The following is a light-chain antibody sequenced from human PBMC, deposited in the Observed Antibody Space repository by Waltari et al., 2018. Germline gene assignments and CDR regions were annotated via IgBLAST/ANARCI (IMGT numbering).Light chain of an antibody. CDR2: MAS. CDR3: QQYSSFST. CDR1: QSVGTW. J-gene: IGKJ2*01. Sequence: DIQMTQSPSTLSASVGDRVTISCRASQSVGTWLAWYQQKPGKAPKLVIYMASSLESGVPSRFSGSGSGTEFTLTISSLQPDDFATYSCQQYSSFSTFGQGTKVDI. V-gene: IGKV1-5*03.